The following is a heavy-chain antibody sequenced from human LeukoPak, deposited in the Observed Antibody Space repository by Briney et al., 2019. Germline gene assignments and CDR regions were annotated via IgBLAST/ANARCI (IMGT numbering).Heavy chain of an antibody. CDR1: GGSFSGYY. D-gene: IGHD1-7*01. CDR2: INHSGST. J-gene: IGHJ5*02. Sequence: SETLSLTCAVYGGSFSGYYWSWIRQPPGKGLEWIGEINHSGSTYYNPSLKSRVTISVDTSKNQFSLKLSSVTAADTAVYYCARVDWNYENWFDPWGQGTLVTVSS. CDR3: ARVDWNYENWFDP. V-gene: IGHV4-34*01.